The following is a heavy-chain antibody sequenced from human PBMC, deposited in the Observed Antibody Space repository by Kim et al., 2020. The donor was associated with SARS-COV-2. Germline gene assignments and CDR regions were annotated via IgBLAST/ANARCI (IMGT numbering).Heavy chain of an antibody. CDR3: SSRLIMMDY. J-gene: IGHJ4*02. D-gene: IGHD3-16*01. Sequence: GGSLRLSCAASGLTFSNYGMSWVRQAPGSGLELVSSISNSGSTTYYADSVKGRLTISRDNSKNTLYLQMNSLRVEDTAVYYCSSRLIMMDYWGQGTLVTV. CDR2: ISNSGSTT. V-gene: IGHV3-23*01. CDR1: GLTFSNYG.